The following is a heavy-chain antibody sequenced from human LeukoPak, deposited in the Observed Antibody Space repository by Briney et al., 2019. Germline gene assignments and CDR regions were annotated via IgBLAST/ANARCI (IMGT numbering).Heavy chain of an antibody. V-gene: IGHV3-30-3*01. CDR3: ARDSAYCSSTSCPLNFQH. CDR1: GFTFSSYA. J-gene: IGHJ1*01. Sequence: GGSLRLSCAASGFTFSSYAKHWVRQAPGKGLEWVAVISYDGSNKYYADSVKGRFTISRDNSKNTLYLQMNSLRAEDTAVYYCARDSAYCSSTSCPLNFQHWGQGTLVTVSS. D-gene: IGHD2-2*01. CDR2: ISYDGSNK.